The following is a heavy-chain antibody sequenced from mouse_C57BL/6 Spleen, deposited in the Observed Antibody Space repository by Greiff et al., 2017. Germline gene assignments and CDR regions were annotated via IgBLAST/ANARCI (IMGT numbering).Heavy chain of an antibody. CDR2: IYPGDGDT. Sequence: QVQLQQSGAELVKPGASVKISCKASGYAFSSYWMNWVKQRPGKGLEWIGQIYPGDGDTNYTGKFKGKATLTADKSSSTAYMQLSSLTSEDSAVYFCARRVYGNYYFDYWGQGTSLTVSS. J-gene: IGHJ2*02. D-gene: IGHD2-1*01. V-gene: IGHV1-80*01. CDR1: GYAFSSYW. CDR3: ARRVYGNYYFDY.